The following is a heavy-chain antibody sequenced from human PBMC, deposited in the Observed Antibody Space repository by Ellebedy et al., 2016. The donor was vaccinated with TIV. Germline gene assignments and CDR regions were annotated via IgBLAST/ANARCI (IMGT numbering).Heavy chain of an antibody. J-gene: IGHJ4*02. D-gene: IGHD4-17*01. CDR1: GFTVSSNY. CDR3: ARDGAVTTVFDY. V-gene: IGHV3-66*01. Sequence: PGGSLRLSCAASGFTVSSNYMSWVRQAPGKGLEWVSVIYSGGSTYYADSVKGRFTISRDNSKNTLYLQMNGLRAEDTAVYYCARDGAVTTVFDYWGQGTLVTVSS. CDR2: IYSGGST.